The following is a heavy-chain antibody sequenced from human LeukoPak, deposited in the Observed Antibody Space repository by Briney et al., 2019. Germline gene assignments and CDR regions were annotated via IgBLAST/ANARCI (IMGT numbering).Heavy chain of an antibody. V-gene: IGHV4-34*01. J-gene: IGHJ4*02. Sequence: PSETLSLTCAVYGGSFSGYYWSWIRQPPGKGLEWIGEINHSGSTNYNPSLKSRVTISVDTSKNQFSLKLSSVTAADTAVYYCARQTRGAAYRWGQGTLVTVSS. CDR3: ARQTRGAAYR. CDR1: GGSFSGYY. CDR2: INHSGST. D-gene: IGHD3-10*01.